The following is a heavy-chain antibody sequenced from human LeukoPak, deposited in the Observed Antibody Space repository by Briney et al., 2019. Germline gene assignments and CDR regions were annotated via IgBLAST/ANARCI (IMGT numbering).Heavy chain of an antibody. J-gene: IGHJ4*02. CDR3: ARLGSGSPFDY. CDR2: INNDGSST. V-gene: IGHV3-74*01. D-gene: IGHD3-10*01. Sequence: PGGSLRLSCAASGFTFSSYWVQWVRQAPGKGLVWVSRINNDGSSTNYADSVKGRFTISRDNAKNTLYLQMNSLRAEDTAVYYCARLGSGSPFDYWGQGTLVTVSS. CDR1: GFTFSSYW.